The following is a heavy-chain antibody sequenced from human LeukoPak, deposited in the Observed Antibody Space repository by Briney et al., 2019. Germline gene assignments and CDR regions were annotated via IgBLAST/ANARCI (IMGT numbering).Heavy chain of an antibody. CDR3: ATGPDSGSSGWFAFDY. CDR1: GGTFSSYA. J-gene: IGHJ4*02. V-gene: IGHV1-69*13. D-gene: IGHD6-19*01. CDR2: IIPIFGTA. Sequence: VKFSCQASGGTFSSYAISWVRQAPGQGLEWMGGIIPIFGTANYAQKFQGRVTITADESTSTAYMELSSLRSEDTAVYYCATGPDSGSSGWFAFDYWGQGTLVTVSS.